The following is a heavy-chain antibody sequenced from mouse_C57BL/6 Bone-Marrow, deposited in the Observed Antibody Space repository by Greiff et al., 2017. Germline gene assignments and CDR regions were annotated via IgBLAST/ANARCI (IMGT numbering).Heavy chain of an antibody. V-gene: IGHV1-82*01. D-gene: IGHD1-1*01. CDR3: ARNSMYYYGRSFAY. CDR1: GYAFSSSW. J-gene: IGHJ3*01. CDR2: IYTGDGDT. Sequence: VKLVESGPELVKPGASVKISCKASGYAFSSSWMNWVKQRPGKGLEWIGRIYTGDGDTNYNGKFKGKATLTADKSSSTAYMQLSSLTSEDSAVYLCARNSMYYYGRSFAYWGQGTMVTVSA.